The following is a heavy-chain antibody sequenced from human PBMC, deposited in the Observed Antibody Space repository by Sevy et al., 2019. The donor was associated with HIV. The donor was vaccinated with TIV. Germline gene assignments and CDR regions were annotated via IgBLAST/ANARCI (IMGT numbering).Heavy chain of an antibody. CDR1: GFTFSSYA. V-gene: IGHV3-30-3*01. Sequence: GGSLRLSCAASGFTFSSYAMHWVRQAPGKGLEWVAVISYDGSNKYYADSVKGRFTISRDNSKNTLYLQMNSLRAEDTAVYYCARDMMSPRVGYDFWSGYLNRRAGHGMDVWCQGTTVTVSS. D-gene: IGHD3-3*01. J-gene: IGHJ6*02. CDR2: ISYDGSNK. CDR3: ARDMMSPRVGYDFWSGYLNRRAGHGMDV.